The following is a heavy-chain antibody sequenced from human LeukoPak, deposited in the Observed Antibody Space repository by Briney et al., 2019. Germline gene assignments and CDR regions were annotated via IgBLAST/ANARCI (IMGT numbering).Heavy chain of an antibody. CDR3: ARDIGQWGYYDSRGHFRDF. CDR2: ISSYNGNT. Sequence: ASVKVSCKASGYLFHNYGFSRVRQAPGQGLEWMGWISSYNGNTKYAQELQGRVTMSTDTSTNTAYMELRSLRSDDTAVYFCARDIGQWGYYDSRGHFRDFWGQGTLVTVSS. D-gene: IGHD3-22*01. CDR1: GYLFHNYG. V-gene: IGHV1-18*01. J-gene: IGHJ4*02.